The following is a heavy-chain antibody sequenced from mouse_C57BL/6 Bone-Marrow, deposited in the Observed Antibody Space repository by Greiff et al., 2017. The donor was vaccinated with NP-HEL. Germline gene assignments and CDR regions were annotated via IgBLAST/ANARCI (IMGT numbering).Heavy chain of an antibody. Sequence: VQGVESGAELVRPGASVKLSCKASGYTFTDYYINWVKQRPGQGLEWIARIYPGSGNTYYNEKFKGKATLTAEKSSSTAYMQLSSLTSEDSAVYFCASPNYYGSSFYWYFDVWGTGTTVTVSS. V-gene: IGHV1-76*01. CDR2: IYPGSGNT. D-gene: IGHD1-1*01. CDR3: ASPNYYGSSFYWYFDV. J-gene: IGHJ1*03. CDR1: GYTFTDYY.